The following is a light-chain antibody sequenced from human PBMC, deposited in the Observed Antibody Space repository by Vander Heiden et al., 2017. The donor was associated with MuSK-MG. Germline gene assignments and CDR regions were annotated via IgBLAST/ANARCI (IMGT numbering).Light chain of an antibody. CDR1: QSISSF. Sequence: DIQMTQSPSSLSASVGDRVTITCRASQSISSFLNWYQHKPGKAPKLLLYAASRLQSGVPSRFSGSGSGTDFTLTISSLQPEDFATYYCQQSDSNFFDFGGGTKVELK. CDR2: AAS. J-gene: IGKJ4*01. V-gene: IGKV1-39*01. CDR3: QQSDSNFFD.